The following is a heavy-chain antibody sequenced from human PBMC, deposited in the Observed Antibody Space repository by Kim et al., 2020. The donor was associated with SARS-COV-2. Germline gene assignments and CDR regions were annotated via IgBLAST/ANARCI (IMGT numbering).Heavy chain of an antibody. V-gene: IGHV3-23*01. CDR1: GFTFSRYA. J-gene: IGHJ4*02. D-gene: IGHD4-17*01. Sequence: GGSLRLSCAASGFTFSRYAMSWVRQAPGKGLEWVSAISGSSGSNYYAGAVKGRFTISGDNTKNTMYLQNNSLGAEATAVYYSATASADDYGDQLDYWGQG. CDR3: ATASADDYGDQLDY. CDR2: ISGSSGSN.